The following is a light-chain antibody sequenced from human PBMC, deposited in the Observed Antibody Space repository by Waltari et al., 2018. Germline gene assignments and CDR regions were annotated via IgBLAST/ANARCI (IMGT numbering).Light chain of an antibody. Sequence: QSALTQPASVSGSPGQSITISCSGTDRDVGAYDFVSWYQQHPGKAPHLIIYEVSNRPSGISIRFLASKSGNTASLTISGLQAEDEADDYCSSYTTSSAPGVFGTGTRVTVL. CDR2: EVS. CDR3: SSYTTSSAPGV. CDR1: DRDVGAYDF. V-gene: IGLV2-14*01. J-gene: IGLJ1*01.